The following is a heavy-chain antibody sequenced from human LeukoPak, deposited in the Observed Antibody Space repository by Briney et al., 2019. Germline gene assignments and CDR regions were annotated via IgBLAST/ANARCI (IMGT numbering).Heavy chain of an antibody. V-gene: IGHV3-20*04. Sequence: PGGSLRLSCAASGFTFDDYGMSWVRQAPGKGLEWVSGINWNGGSTGYADSVKGRFTISRDNAKNSLYLQMNSLRAEDTALYYCTTGGSGWQYYFDYWGQGTLVTVSS. CDR3: TTGGSGWQYYFDY. D-gene: IGHD6-19*01. J-gene: IGHJ4*02. CDR2: INWNGGST. CDR1: GFTFDDYG.